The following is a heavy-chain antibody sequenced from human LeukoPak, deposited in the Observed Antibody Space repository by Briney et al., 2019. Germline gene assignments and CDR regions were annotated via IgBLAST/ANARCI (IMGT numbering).Heavy chain of an antibody. CDR3: ARSVATTYAGYYYYYMDV. V-gene: IGHV4-4*07. D-gene: IGHD5-12*01. Sequence: SETLSLTCTVSGGSISSYYWSWIRQPAGKGLEWIGRIYTSGSTNYNPSLKSRVTMSVDTSKNEFSLKLSSVTAADTAVYYCARSVATTYAGYYYYYMDVWGKGTTVTVSS. J-gene: IGHJ6*03. CDR1: GGSISSYY. CDR2: IYTSGST.